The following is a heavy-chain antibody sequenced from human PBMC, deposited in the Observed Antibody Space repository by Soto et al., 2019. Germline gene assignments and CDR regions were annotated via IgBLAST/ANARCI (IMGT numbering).Heavy chain of an antibody. CDR1: GYSFTTSG. CDR3: AREGPAPYYYYGMDV. Sequence: QVQLVQSGGEVKKPGASVKVSCKTSGYSFTTSGISWVRQAPGQGLEWMGWISAYNGNTNYAQKLQGRVTMTTDTSTSTAYMEMRSLRSDDTAVYYCAREGPAPYYYYGMDVWGQGSTCTDYS. V-gene: IGHV1-18*01. CDR2: ISAYNGNT. J-gene: IGHJ6*02.